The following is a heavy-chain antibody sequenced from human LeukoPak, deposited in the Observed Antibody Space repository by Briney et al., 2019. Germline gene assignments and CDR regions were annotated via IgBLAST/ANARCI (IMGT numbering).Heavy chain of an antibody. J-gene: IGHJ4*02. Sequence: GGSLRLSCAASGFIFSSYWMHWVRHAPGKGLAWVSRINTDGSSTSYADSVKGRFTISRDNSKNTLYLQINSLRAEDTAVYFCAKDRLGGPYFFHYWGQGTLVTVSS. CDR3: AKDRLGGPYFFHY. CDR1: GFIFSSYW. CDR2: INTDGSST. D-gene: IGHD3-16*01. V-gene: IGHV3-74*01.